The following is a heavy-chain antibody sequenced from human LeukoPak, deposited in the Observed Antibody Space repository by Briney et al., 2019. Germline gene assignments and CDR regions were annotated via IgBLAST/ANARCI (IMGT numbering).Heavy chain of an antibody. V-gene: IGHV3-74*01. CDR1: GFTFSSYW. Sequence: GGSLRLSCAASGFTFSSYWMHWVRQAPGKGLVWVSRINSDGSGTSYADSVKGRFTISRDNAKNTLYLQMNSLRAEDTAVYYCARVGASRAAFDIWGQGTMVTISS. CDR3: ARVGASRAAFDI. J-gene: IGHJ3*02. CDR2: INSDGSGT. D-gene: IGHD1-26*01.